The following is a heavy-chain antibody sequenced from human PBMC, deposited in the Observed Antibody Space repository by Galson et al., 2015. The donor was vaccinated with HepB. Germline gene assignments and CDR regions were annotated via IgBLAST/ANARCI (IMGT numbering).Heavy chain of an antibody. Sequence: SLRLSCAASGFRFDDYAMHWVRQSPGKGLEWVSGISWDSGRIDYVDSVKGRFTISRDNAKNSLFLQMNSLRAEDTALYYCVKDLYTSTWEAAFDIWGQGTMVTVSS. CDR1: GFRFDDYA. J-gene: IGHJ3*02. CDR2: ISWDSGRI. V-gene: IGHV3-9*01. CDR3: VKDLYTSTWEAAFDI. D-gene: IGHD6-13*01.